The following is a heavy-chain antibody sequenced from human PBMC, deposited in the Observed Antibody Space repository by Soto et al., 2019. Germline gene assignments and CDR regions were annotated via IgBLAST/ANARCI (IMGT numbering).Heavy chain of an antibody. CDR1: GFTFSSYA. CDR2: ISYDGSNK. CDR3: ARGANGARWLQLNPLFDY. V-gene: IGHV3-30-3*01. J-gene: IGHJ4*02. D-gene: IGHD5-12*01. Sequence: QVQLAESGGGVVQPGRSLRLSCAASGFTFSSYAMHWVRQAPGKGLEWVAVISYDGSNKYYADSVKGRFTISRDNSKNTLYLQMNSLRAEDTAVYYRARGANGARWLQLNPLFDYWGQGTLVTVSS.